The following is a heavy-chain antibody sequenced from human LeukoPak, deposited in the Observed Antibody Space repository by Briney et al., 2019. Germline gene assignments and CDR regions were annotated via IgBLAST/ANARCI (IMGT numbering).Heavy chain of an antibody. CDR3: ARPIYGGNSLGYYYYMDV. CDR1: GVTFSIYE. D-gene: IGHD4-23*01. V-gene: IGHV3-48*03. CDR2: ISSSGSTI. J-gene: IGHJ6*03. Sequence: GGSLRLSCAASGVTFSIYEMNWVRKAPGKGLEWVSYISSSGSTIYYADSVKGRFTISRDNAKNSLYLQMNSLRAEDTAVYYCARPIYGGNSLGYYYYMDVWGKGTTVTISS.